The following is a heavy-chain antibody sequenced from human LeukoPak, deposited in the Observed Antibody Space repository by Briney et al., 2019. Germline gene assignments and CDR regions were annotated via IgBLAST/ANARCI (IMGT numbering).Heavy chain of an antibody. D-gene: IGHD2-2*01. V-gene: IGHV3-30-3*02. CDR3: AKLGQPAAIVEEEDDY. Sequence: GGSLRLSCAVSGLTFSSSTLYWVRQAPGKGLEWVALISSDGSNKYYLESVEGRCTISRDNAKNTVYLEMESLRLEDTAVYDCAKLGQPAAIVEEEDDYWGQGTLVTVSS. CDR1: GLTFSSST. J-gene: IGHJ4*02. CDR2: ISSDGSNK.